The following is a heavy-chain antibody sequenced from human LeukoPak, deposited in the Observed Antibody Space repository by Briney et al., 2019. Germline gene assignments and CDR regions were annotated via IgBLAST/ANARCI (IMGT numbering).Heavy chain of an antibody. D-gene: IGHD2-21*01. CDR2: ISGSGGST. CDR3: ANPPVVVESDY. V-gene: IGHV3-23*01. Sequence: QSGGSLRLSCAASGFTFSSYGMHWVRQAPGKGLEWVSAISGSGGSTYYADSVKGRFTISRDNSKNTLYLQMNSLRAEDTAVYYCANPPVVVESDYWGQGTLVTVSS. CDR1: GFTFSSYG. J-gene: IGHJ4*02.